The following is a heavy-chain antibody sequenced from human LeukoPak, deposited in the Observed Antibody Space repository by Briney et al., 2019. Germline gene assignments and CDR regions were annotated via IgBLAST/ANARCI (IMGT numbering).Heavy chain of an antibody. CDR2: IYYSGST. J-gene: IGHJ3*02. V-gene: IGHV4-59*01. CDR3: ARDRDYDRIDAFDI. Sequence: PSETLSLTCTVSGGSISSYYWSWIRQPPGKGLEWIGYIYYSGSTNYNPSLKSRVTISVDTSKNQFSLKLSSVTAADTAVYYCARDRDYDRIDAFDIWGQGTMVTVSS. D-gene: IGHD3-22*01. CDR1: GGSISSYY.